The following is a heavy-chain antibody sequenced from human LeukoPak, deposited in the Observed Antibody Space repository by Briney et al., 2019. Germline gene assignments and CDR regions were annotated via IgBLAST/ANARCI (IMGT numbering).Heavy chain of an antibody. D-gene: IGHD2-2*01. CDR2: INHSGST. J-gene: IGHJ6*02. CDR1: GGSISGYY. V-gene: IGHV4-34*01. Sequence: PSETLSLTCTVSGGSISGYYWSWIRQPPGKGLEWIGEINHSGSTNYNPSLKSRVTISVDTSKNQFSLKLSSVTAADTAVYYCARAVVVPAAPIRISRYYYGMDVWGQGTTVTVSS. CDR3: ARAVVVPAAPIRISRYYYGMDV.